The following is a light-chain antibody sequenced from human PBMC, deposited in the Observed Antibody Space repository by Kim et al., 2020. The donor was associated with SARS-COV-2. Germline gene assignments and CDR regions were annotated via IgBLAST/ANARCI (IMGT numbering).Light chain of an antibody. CDR1: SYNIGSNP. V-gene: IGLV1-44*01. CDR2: NDS. CDR3: EAWDYSSEGWV. J-gene: IGLJ3*02. Sequence: ELTQPPSASGTPGQRVTVTCSGTSYNIGSNPVNWYQPVPGTAPKLFIYNDSQRPSGVPDRVSDSKSGTSATLAISGVQPEDEAHYFCEAWDYSSEGWVFGGGTQLTVL.